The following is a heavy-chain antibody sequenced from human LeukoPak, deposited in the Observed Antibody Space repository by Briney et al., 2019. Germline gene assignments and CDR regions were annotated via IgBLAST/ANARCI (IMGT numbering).Heavy chain of an antibody. D-gene: IGHD1-26*01. Sequence: GGSLRLSCAASGFTFSSYAVSWVRQAPGKGLEWVSAISGSGGSTYYADSVKGRFTISRDNSKNTLYLQMNSLRAEDTAVYYCAKDGEWELSGAYFDYWGQGTLVTVSS. CDR1: GFTFSSYA. J-gene: IGHJ4*02. V-gene: IGHV3-23*01. CDR3: AKDGEWELSGAYFDY. CDR2: ISGSGGST.